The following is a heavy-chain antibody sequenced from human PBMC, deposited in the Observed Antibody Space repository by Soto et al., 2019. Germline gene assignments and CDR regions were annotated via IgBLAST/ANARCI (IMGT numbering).Heavy chain of an antibody. CDR3: AKDRSIAARRNYYYGMDV. CDR2: ISYDGSNK. CDR1: GFTFSSYG. J-gene: IGHJ6*02. Sequence: QVQLVESGGGVVQPGRSLRLSCAASGFTFSSYGMHWVRQAPGKGLEWVAVISYDGSNKYYADSVKGRSTISRDHSKNTLYLQMNSLRAEDTAVYYCAKDRSIAARRNYYYGMDVWGQGTTVTVSS. D-gene: IGHD6-6*01. V-gene: IGHV3-30*18.